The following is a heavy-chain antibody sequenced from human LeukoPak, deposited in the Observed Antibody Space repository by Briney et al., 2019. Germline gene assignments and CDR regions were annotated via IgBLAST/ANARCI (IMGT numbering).Heavy chain of an antibody. V-gene: IGHV3-30*04. CDR2: ISYDGSNK. CDR1: GFTFSTYA. J-gene: IGHJ4*02. Sequence: AGRSLRLSCAASGFTFSTYAMHWVRQAPGKGLEWVAVISYDGSNKYYADSVKGRFTISRDNSKNTLYLQMNSLRAEDTAVYYCAKSWGIQLWLFDYWGQGTLVTVSS. D-gene: IGHD5-18*01. CDR3: AKSWGIQLWLFDY.